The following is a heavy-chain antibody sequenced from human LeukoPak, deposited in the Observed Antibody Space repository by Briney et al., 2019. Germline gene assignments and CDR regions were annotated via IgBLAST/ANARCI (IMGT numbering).Heavy chain of an antibody. CDR2: ISGSGGST. CDR3: AKDLTAYGSGSYPIDY. Sequence: GGSLRLSCAASGFTSSSYAMSWVRQAPGKGLEWVSAISGSGGSTYYADSVKGRFTISRDNSKNTLYLQMNSLRAEDTAVYYCAKDLTAYGSGSYPIDYWGQGTLVTVSS. J-gene: IGHJ4*02. CDR1: GFTSSSYA. D-gene: IGHD3-10*01. V-gene: IGHV3-23*01.